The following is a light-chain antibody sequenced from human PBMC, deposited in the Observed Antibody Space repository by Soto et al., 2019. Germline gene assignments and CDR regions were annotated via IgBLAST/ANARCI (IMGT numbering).Light chain of an antibody. CDR3: QQHATSPIT. Sequence: EIVLTQSPGTLSFSPGERATLSCWASQNVITNYSAWYQQKPGQAPRLLIYGASRRATGIPDRFSGSGSGTDFTLTISRLEPEDFAAYYCQQHATSPITFGQGTRLEIK. CDR1: QNVITNY. CDR2: GAS. V-gene: IGKV3-20*01. J-gene: IGKJ5*01.